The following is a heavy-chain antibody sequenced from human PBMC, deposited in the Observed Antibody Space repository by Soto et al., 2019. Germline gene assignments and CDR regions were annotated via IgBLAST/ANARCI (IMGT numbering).Heavy chain of an antibody. CDR1: GGSISSSY. CDR3: ARQLLY. D-gene: IGHD2-2*01. V-gene: IGHV4-59*08. J-gene: IGHJ4*02. CDR2: IYDSGST. Sequence: SETLSLTCTVSGGSISSSYWSWIRQPPGKGLEWIGYIYDSGSTYYNSSLKSRVTMSVDTSKNQFSLKLNSVTAADTAVYYCARQLLYWCPGPPVTVAS.